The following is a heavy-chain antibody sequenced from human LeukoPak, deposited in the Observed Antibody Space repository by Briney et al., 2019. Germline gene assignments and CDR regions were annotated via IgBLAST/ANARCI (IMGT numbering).Heavy chain of an antibody. V-gene: IGHV3-33*01. Sequence: GGSLRLSCAASGFTFSSYAMHWVRQAPGKGLEWVAVIWYDGSNKYYADSVKGRFTISRDNSKSTLYLQMNSLRVEDTAVYYCARAYYDSSGHYEYYFDYWGRGTLVTVAS. CDR3: ARAYYDSSGHYEYYFDY. J-gene: IGHJ4*02. CDR1: GFTFSSYA. D-gene: IGHD3-22*01. CDR2: IWYDGSNK.